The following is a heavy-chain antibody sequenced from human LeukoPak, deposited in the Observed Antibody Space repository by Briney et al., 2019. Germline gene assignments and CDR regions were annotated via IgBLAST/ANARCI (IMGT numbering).Heavy chain of an antibody. CDR3: ARAGACSWTFDF. Sequence: SETLSLTCTVSGVSITTYYWSWIRQPPGKGLEWIGNIYYSGSTNYNPSLNSRVTISVDTSKNQFSLKLSSVTAADTAVYFCARAGACSWTFDFWGQGTQVTVSS. V-gene: IGHV4-59*01. CDR1: GVSITTYY. CDR2: IYYSGST. J-gene: IGHJ4*02. D-gene: IGHD1-1*01.